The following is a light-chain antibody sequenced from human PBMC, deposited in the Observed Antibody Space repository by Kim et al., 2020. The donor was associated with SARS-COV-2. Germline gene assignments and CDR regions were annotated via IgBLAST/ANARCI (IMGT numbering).Light chain of an antibody. CDR3: QKCDSAPWT. CDR2: AAT. J-gene: IGKJ1*01. CDR1: KDIRNN. V-gene: IGKV1-27*01. Sequence: SGGEIVTIRCRTRKDIRNNLGWFQMKPEKEPKLLIYAATTLQTGVPSRFSGSGSGTDFTLTVTSLQPEDIATYYCQKCDSAPWTFGQGTKVDIK.